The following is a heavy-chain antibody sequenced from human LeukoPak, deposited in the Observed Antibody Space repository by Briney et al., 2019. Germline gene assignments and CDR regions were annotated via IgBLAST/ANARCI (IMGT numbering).Heavy chain of an antibody. V-gene: IGHV4-34*01. D-gene: IGHD5-12*01. CDR2: MNHSGST. Sequence: SETLSLTCAVYGGSFSGYYWSWIRQPPRKGLEWIGEMNHSGSTNYNPSLKSRVTISVDTSKNQFSLKLSSVTAADTAVYYCARGSKLATPYYYYGMDVWGQGTTVTVSS. J-gene: IGHJ6*02. CDR3: ARGSKLATPYYYYGMDV. CDR1: GGSFSGYY.